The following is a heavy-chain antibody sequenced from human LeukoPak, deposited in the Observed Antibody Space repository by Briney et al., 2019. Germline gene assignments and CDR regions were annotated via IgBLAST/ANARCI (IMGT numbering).Heavy chain of an antibody. Sequence: GGSLRLSCAASGFTVSRNYMSWVRQAPGKGLEWVSVIYSGGNTYYADFVKGRFTISRDNSKSTLYLQINSLTAEDTAVYYCANLPRGDYWGLGTLVTVSS. V-gene: IGHV3-53*01. CDR1: GFTVSRNY. CDR2: IYSGGNT. J-gene: IGHJ4*02. CDR3: ANLPRGDY. D-gene: IGHD3-10*01.